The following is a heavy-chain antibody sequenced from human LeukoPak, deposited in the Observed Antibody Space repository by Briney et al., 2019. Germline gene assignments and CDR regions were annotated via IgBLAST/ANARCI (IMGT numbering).Heavy chain of an antibody. V-gene: IGHV3-72*01. J-gene: IGHJ4*02. CDR3: ATYDSSGLLPFDY. CDR2: TRNKANSYTT. D-gene: IGHD3-22*01. Sequence: GGSLRLSCVASGFTFSDHYMNWVRQTPGKGLEWVGRTRNKANSYTTEYAASVKGRFTISRDDSKKSLYLQMNSLKTEDTAVYYCATYDSSGLLPFDYWGQGTLVTVSS. CDR1: GFTFSDHY.